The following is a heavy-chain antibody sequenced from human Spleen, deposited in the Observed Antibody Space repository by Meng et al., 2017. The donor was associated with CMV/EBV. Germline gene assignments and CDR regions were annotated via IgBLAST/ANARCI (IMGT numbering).Heavy chain of an antibody. CDR2: IYRGGET. V-gene: IGHV3-66*02. Sequence: GGSLRLSCAASGFTVSSNYMSWVRRAPGKGLAWVSTIYRGGETFYANSVMGRFIISRDNSKNTVYLQMNSLRAEDTAVYYCARGFEHSSSPQDYWGQGTLVTVSS. CDR3: ARGFEHSSSPQDY. D-gene: IGHD6-6*01. CDR1: GFTVSSNY. J-gene: IGHJ4*02.